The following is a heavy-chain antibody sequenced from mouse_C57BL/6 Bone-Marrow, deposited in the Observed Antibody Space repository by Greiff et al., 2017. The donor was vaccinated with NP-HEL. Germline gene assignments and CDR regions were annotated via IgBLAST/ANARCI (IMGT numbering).Heavy chain of an antibody. J-gene: IGHJ2*01. CDR2: IWRGGST. Sequence: VKVVESGPGLVQPSQSLSITCTVSGFSLPSYGVHWVRQSPGKGLEWLGVIWRGGSTDYNAAFMSRLSITKDNSKSQVFFKMNSLQADDTAIYYCAKMGSPYYFDYWGQGTTLTVSS. V-gene: IGHV2-5*01. CDR1: GFSLPSYG. D-gene: IGHD1-1*01. CDR3: AKMGSPYYFDY.